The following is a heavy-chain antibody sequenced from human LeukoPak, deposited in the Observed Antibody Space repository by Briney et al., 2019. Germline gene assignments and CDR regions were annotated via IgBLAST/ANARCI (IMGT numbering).Heavy chain of an antibody. V-gene: IGHV4-59*01. D-gene: IGHD6-13*01. CDR2: VYYSGTT. Sequence: SETLSLTCTVSGDSITSYYWSWVRQPPGKGLGWIGYVYYSGTTNYNPSLKSRVTMSMDTSKNQFSLKLSSVTAADTAVYYCARPHYTSSPWFWFDPWGQGTLVTVSS. CDR3: ARPHYTSSPWFWFDP. J-gene: IGHJ5*02. CDR1: GDSITSYY.